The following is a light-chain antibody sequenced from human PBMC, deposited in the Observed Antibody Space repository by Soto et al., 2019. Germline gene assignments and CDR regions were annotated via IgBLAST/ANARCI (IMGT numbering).Light chain of an antibody. CDR2: DAS. CDR1: QSVSSY. J-gene: IGKJ4*01. V-gene: IGKV3-11*01. CDR3: QQRSNWPPPLT. Sequence: EIVLTQSPDTLSLSPGERATLSCRASQSVSSYLAWYQQKPGQAPRLLIYDASNRATGIPARFSGSGSGTDFTLTISSLEPEHFAVYYCQQRSNWPPPLTFGGGTKVDIK.